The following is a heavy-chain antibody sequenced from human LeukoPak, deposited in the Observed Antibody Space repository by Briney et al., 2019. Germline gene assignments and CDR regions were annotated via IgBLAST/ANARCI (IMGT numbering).Heavy chain of an antibody. CDR3: ARVIVVVYDAFDI. V-gene: IGHV4-30-4*08. J-gene: IGHJ3*02. CDR2: IYYSGST. D-gene: IGHD3-22*01. Sequence: SQTLSLTCTVSGGSISSGDYYWSWIRQPPGKGLEWIGYIYYSGSTYYNPSLKSRVTISVGTSKNQFSLKLSSVTAADTAVYYCARVIVVVYDAFDIWGQGTMVTVSS. CDR1: GGSISSGDYY.